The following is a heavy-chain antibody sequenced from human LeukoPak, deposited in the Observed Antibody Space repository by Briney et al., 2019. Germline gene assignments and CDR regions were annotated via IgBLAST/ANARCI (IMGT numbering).Heavy chain of an antibody. CDR3: ATDLFDYMDV. J-gene: IGHJ6*03. Sequence: GGSLRLSCAASGFTFSDYEMNWVRQAPGKGLEWLSHISVSGTTIHYADSVKGRFTISRDNAKNSLYLQMNSLRAEDTAVYYCATDLFDYMDVWGKGTTVTVSS. V-gene: IGHV3-48*03. D-gene: IGHD2-21*01. CDR2: ISVSGTTI. CDR1: GFTFSDYE.